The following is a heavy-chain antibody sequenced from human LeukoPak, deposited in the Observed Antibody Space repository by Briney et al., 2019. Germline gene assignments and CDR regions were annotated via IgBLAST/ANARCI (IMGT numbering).Heavy chain of an antibody. CDR2: INSSGST. D-gene: IGHD2-15*01. J-gene: IGHJ4*02. CDR1: GASISTYF. V-gene: IGHV4-4*07. CDR3: ARGFYCSGGRCNFDY. Sequence: SETLSLTCTVSGASISTYFWTWIRQSAGKGLEWIGRINSSGSTTYNPFLKSRVTMLVDTSKNQFSLNLSSVTAADTAVYYCARGFYCSGGRCNFDYWGQGTLVAVSS.